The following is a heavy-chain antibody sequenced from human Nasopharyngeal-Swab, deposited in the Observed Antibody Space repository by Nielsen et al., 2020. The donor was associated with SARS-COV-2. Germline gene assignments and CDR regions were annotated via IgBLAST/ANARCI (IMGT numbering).Heavy chain of an antibody. CDR2: ISSSSTYI. CDR1: GFTFSDYS. Sequence: GESLKISCAASGFTFSDYSMNWVRQAPGKGPEWVSSISSSSTYIFYADSLKGRFTISRDNAKNSLYMQMNSLRAEDTALYYCARATLLGGDYYGLDVWGQGTTVTVSS. D-gene: IGHD4-17*01. J-gene: IGHJ6*02. V-gene: IGHV3-21*01. CDR3: ARATLLGGDYYGLDV.